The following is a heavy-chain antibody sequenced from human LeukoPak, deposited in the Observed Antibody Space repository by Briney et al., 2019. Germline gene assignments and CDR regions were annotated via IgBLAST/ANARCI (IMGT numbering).Heavy chain of an antibody. D-gene: IGHD6-13*01. CDR2: IWYDGSNK. Sequence: GGSLRLSCAASGFTFSSYGMHWVRQAPGKGLEWVAVIWYDGSNKYYADSVKGRFTISRNNSKNTLYLEMNSLRAEDTAVYYCAKGLGIAAAQDYWGQGTLVTVYS. CDR3: AKGLGIAAAQDY. V-gene: IGHV3-33*06. J-gene: IGHJ4*02. CDR1: GFTFSSYG.